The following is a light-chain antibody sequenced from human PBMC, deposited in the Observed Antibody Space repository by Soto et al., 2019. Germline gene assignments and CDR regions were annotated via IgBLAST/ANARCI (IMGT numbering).Light chain of an antibody. Sequence: SVLTQPPSASGTPGQRVTISCSGSRSDIGSNYVYWYQHLPGMAPKLLIYRNDQRPSGVPDRISGSKSGTSASLAIIGLRSEDEAEYYCESWDDSLSVPIFGGGTKLTVL. V-gene: IGLV1-47*01. CDR2: RND. CDR3: ESWDDSLSVPI. J-gene: IGLJ2*01. CDR1: RSDIGSNY.